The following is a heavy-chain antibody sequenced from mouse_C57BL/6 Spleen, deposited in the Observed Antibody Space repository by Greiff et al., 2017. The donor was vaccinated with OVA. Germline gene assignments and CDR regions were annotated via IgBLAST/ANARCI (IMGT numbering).Heavy chain of an antibody. CDR2: IYPSDSET. J-gene: IGHJ2*01. D-gene: IGHD1-1*01. CDR1: GYTFTSYW. CDR3: ARYGGSLYYFDY. V-gene: IGHV1-61*01. Sequence: QVQLQQPGAELVRPGSSVKLSCKASGYTFTSYWMDWVKQRPGQGLEWIGNIYPSDSETHYNQKFKDKATLTVDKSSSTAYMQLSSLTSEDSAVYYCARYGGSLYYFDYWGQGTTLTVSS.